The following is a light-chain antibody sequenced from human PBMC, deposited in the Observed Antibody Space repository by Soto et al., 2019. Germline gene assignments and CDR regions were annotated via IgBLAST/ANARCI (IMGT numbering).Light chain of an antibody. CDR2: DAS. CDR3: QQRSNWPSIT. CDR1: QGVTTN. Sequence: EIVMTQSPDTLSVSPGERATLTCRAGQGVTTNFAWYQQKPGQAPRLLMHDASNRATGIPVRFSGSGAGTDFTLTIRSLEPEDSAVYYCQQRSNWPSITFGQGTQLEIK. V-gene: IGKV3D-11*01. J-gene: IGKJ5*01.